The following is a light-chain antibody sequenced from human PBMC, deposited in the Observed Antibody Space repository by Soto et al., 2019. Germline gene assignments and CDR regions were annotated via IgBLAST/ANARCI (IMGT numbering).Light chain of an antibody. Sequence: EIVLTQSTATLSLSPGGRATLSCRASQSVSTFLAWYQHKPGQAPRLLIYDASNRATGIPDRFSGSGSGTDFTLTITRLEPEDFAVYYCQQYGSSLITFGQGTLLE. CDR1: QSVSTF. CDR2: DAS. V-gene: IGKV3-20*01. CDR3: QQYGSSLIT. J-gene: IGKJ5*01.